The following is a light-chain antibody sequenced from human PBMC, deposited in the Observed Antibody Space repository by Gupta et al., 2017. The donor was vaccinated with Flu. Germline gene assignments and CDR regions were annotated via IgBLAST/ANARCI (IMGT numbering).Light chain of an antibody. CDR2: YKSDSDK. V-gene: IGLV5-45*03. CDR3: MIWHSNYWV. CDR1: RGINVGTYR. J-gene: IGLJ3*02. Sequence: QAVLTKPSSLAASPGASASLTCTSRRGINVGTYRIYWYQQKPGSPPQYLLRYKSDSDKKQGSGVPSRFSGSKDASANAGILLISGLQSEDEADYYCMIWHSNYWVFGGGTKLTVL.